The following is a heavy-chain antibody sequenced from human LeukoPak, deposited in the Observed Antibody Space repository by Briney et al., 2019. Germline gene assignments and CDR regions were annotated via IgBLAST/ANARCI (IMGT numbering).Heavy chain of an antibody. CDR2: ISSSGSTI. D-gene: IGHD6-19*01. CDR3: ARVNHELYEVAGICYYYYYMDV. V-gene: IGHV3-48*03. J-gene: IGHJ6*03. CDR1: GFTFSSYE. Sequence: LPGGSLRLSCAASGFTFSSYEMNWVRQAPGKGLEWVSYISSSGSTIYYADSVKGRFTISRDNAKNSLYLQMNSLRAEDTAVYYCARVNHELYEVAGICYYYYYMDVWGKGTTVTISS.